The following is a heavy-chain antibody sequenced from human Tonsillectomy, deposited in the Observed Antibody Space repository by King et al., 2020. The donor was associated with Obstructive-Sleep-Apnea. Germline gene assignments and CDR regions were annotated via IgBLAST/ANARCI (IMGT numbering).Heavy chain of an antibody. J-gene: IGHJ4*02. CDR2: IYYSGST. CDR1: VGSISRSSYY. D-gene: IGHD3-22*01. Sequence: QLQESGPGLVKPSETLSLTCTVSVGSISRSSYYWGWIRQPPGKGLWWIGSIYYSGSTDYNPSLKSRVTISLDTSKNQFSLKLRSVTAADTAVYYCASRRITMIVVVMPLFDYWGQGTLVTVSS. V-gene: IGHV4-39*07. CDR3: ASRRITMIVVVMPLFDY.